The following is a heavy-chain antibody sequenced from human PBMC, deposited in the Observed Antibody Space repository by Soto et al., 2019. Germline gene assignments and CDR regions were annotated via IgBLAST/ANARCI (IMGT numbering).Heavy chain of an antibody. V-gene: IGHV4-59*08. CDR2: IYYSGST. D-gene: IGHD2-15*01. CDR3: ARHIVALFEY. CDR1: GGSISSYY. Sequence: SETLSLTCTVSGGSISSYYWSWIRQPPGKGLEWIGYIYYSGSTNYNPSLKSRVTISVDTSKNQFSLKLSSVTAADTAVYYCARHIVALFEYWGQGTLVTVSS. J-gene: IGHJ4*02.